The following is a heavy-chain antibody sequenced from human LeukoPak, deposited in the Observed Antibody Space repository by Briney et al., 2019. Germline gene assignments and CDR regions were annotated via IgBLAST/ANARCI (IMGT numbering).Heavy chain of an antibody. V-gene: IGHV1-69*05. D-gene: IGHD2-8*01. Sequence: GASAKVSCKASGGTFSSYAISWVRQAPGQGLEWMGGIIPIFGTANYAQKFQGRVTITTDESTSTAYMELSSLRSEDTAVYYCARGVYAMDPFDPWGQGTLVTVSS. CDR2: IIPIFGTA. CDR3: ARGVYAMDPFDP. CDR1: GGTFSSYA. J-gene: IGHJ5*02.